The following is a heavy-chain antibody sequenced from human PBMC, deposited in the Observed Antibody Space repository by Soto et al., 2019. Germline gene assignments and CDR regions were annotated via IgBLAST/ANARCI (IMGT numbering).Heavy chain of an antibody. V-gene: IGHV3-15*07. CDR2: IKSKTDGGTT. CDR3: TTGQSITIFGVPLRAYDAFDI. CDR1: GFTFSNAW. Sequence: PGGSLRLSCAASGFTFSNAWMNWVRQAPGKGLEWVGRIKSKTDGGTTDYAAPVKGRFTISRDDSKNTLYLQMNSLKTEDTAVYYCTTGQSITIFGVPLRAYDAFDIWGQGTMVTVSS. D-gene: IGHD3-3*01. J-gene: IGHJ3*02.